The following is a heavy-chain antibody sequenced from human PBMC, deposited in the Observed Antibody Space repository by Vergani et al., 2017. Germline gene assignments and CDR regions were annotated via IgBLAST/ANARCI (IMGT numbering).Heavy chain of an antibody. V-gene: IGHV5-51*01. CDR3: ARHSSPRWLQSPDDY. Sequence: EVQLVQSGAEVKTPGESLKISCKGSGYSLTSYWIGWVRQMPGKGLEWMWIIYPGDSDTGYSPSFQGHVIIPADKSISTAYLQWSSRKASDTAMYYCARHSSPRWLQSPDDYWGQGTLVTGSS. D-gene: IGHD5-24*01. CDR1: GYSLTSYW. CDR2: IYPGDSDT. J-gene: IGHJ4*02.